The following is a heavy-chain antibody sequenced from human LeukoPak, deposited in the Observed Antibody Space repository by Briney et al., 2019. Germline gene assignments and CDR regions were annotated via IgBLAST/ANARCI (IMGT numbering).Heavy chain of an antibody. Sequence: TSEILSLTCTVSGASISSSNWWTWVRQPPGEALEWIGEIYHAGSTKYNPSLRSRLTISVDKSKNSFSLSLTSVTAADTAFYYCARSAAVTGQFDFWGQGTLVTVSS. V-gene: IGHV4-4*02. CDR2: IYHAGST. CDR3: ARSAAVTGQFDF. D-gene: IGHD6-19*01. J-gene: IGHJ4*02. CDR1: GASISSSNW.